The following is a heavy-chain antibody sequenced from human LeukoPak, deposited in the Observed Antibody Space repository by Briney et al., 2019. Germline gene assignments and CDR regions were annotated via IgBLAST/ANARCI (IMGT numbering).Heavy chain of an antibody. CDR1: GGSFSGYY. D-gene: IGHD3-22*01. V-gene: IGHV4-34*01. CDR3: ARGTRPPYYDSSGYYYQGGFDY. Sequence: SETLSLTCAVYGGSFSGYYWSWIRQPPGKGLEWIGEINHSGSTNYNPSLKSRVTISVDTSKNQFSLKLSSVTAADTAVYYCARGTRPPYYDSSGYYYQGGFDYWGQGTLVTVSS. J-gene: IGHJ4*02. CDR2: INHSGST.